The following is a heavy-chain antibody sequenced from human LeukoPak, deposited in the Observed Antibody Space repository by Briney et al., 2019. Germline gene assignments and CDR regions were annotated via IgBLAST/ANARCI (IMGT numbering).Heavy chain of an antibody. D-gene: IGHD1-26*01. CDR1: GGSISSGDYY. J-gene: IGHJ4*02. Sequence: SQTLSLTCTVSGGSISSGDYYWSWSRQPPGKGLEWIGYIYYSGSTYYNPSLMSRLTISLDTSKNQFSLKLSSVTAADTAVYYCARYSGSYGFDYWGQGTLVTVSS. V-gene: IGHV4-30-4*01. CDR2: IYYSGST. CDR3: ARYSGSYGFDY.